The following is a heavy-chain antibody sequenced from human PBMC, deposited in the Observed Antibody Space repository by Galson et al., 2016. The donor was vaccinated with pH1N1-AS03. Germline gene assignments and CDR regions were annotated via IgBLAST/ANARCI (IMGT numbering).Heavy chain of an antibody. V-gene: IGHV4-39*07. D-gene: IGHD1-26*01. Sequence: SETLSLTCTVSGDSISGTPYYWGWIRQPPGKGLEWIGTIYFRGATYYSPSLKSRVTISIDSSKNLFSLSLSSVTAADTAVYYCARHVGGSYPNNLDSWGQGTLVIVSS. CDR3: ARHVGGSYPNNLDS. J-gene: IGHJ4*02. CDR2: IYFRGAT. CDR1: GDSISGTPYY.